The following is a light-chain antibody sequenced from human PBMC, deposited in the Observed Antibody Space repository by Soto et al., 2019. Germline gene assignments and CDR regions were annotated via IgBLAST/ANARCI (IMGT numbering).Light chain of an antibody. J-gene: IGKJ3*01. CDR1: QSVSGSS. Sequence: IMLTQSPCALSLSPGERATLSCRASQSVSGSSLAWYQQKGGQAPRLVIYAASTRATGVPDRFSGTGSGTDFALTISRLETEDSAVYYCQQYGGSPFTFGHGTKVDIK. V-gene: IGKV3-20*01. CDR2: AAS. CDR3: QQYGGSPFT.